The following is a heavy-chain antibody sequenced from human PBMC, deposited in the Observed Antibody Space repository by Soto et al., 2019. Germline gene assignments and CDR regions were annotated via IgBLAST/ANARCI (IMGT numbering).Heavy chain of an antibody. CDR3: ARGGIPPSGSAIAYAMDV. J-gene: IGHJ6*02. V-gene: IGHV4-39*01. CDR1: GVSISGSRYY. Sequence: SETLSLTCTVSGVSISGSRYYWGWIRQPPGRGLEWIGNIYYSGSTYYTPALKSRVTLSVDTSKNQFSLNLNSVTAADTAVYYCARGGIPPSGSAIAYAMDVWGRGTTVTVAS. D-gene: IGHD1-26*01. CDR2: IYYSGST.